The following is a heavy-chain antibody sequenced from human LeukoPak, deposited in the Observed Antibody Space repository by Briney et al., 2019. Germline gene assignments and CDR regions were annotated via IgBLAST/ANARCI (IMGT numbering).Heavy chain of an antibody. CDR2: FDPEDGET. D-gene: IGHD4-11*01. Sequence: ASVTVSCTVSGYTLTELSMHWVRQAPGKGLEWMGGFDPEDGETIYAQKFQGRVTMTEDTSTDTAYMELSSLRSEDTAVYYCATGISNPWYFDYWGQGTLVTVSS. CDR3: ATGISNPWYFDY. CDR1: GYTLTELS. J-gene: IGHJ4*02. V-gene: IGHV1-24*01.